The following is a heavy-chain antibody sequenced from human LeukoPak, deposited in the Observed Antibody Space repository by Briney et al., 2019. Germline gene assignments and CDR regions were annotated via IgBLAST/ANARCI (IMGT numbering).Heavy chain of an antibody. V-gene: IGHV4-30-4*01. J-gene: IGHJ3*02. CDR2: IHYSGST. CDR3: ARPIENSSGYSNNPGAFDI. D-gene: IGHD3-22*01. Sequence: TSETLSLTCTVSGGSISSDDYSWSWIRQPPGKALEWIGYIHYSGSTNYNPSLKSRVTISVDTSKNQFSLKLSSVTAADTAVYYCARPIENSSGYSNNPGAFDIWGQGTMVTVSS. CDR1: GGSISSDDYS.